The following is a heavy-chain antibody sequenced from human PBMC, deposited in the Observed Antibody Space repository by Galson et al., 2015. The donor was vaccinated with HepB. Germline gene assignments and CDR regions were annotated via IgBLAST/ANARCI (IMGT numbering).Heavy chain of an antibody. Sequence: SVKVSCKASGGTFSSYAISWVQQAPGQGLEWMGRIIPILGIANYAQKFQGRVTITADKSTSTAYMELSSLRSEDTAVYYCAREAGTTGINWFDPWGQGTLVTVSS. CDR2: IIPILGIA. CDR3: AREAGTTGINWFDP. J-gene: IGHJ5*02. CDR1: GGTFSSYA. D-gene: IGHD1-7*01. V-gene: IGHV1-69*04.